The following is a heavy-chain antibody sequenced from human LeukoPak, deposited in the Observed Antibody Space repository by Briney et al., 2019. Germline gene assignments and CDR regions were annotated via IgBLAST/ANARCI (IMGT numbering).Heavy chain of an antibody. V-gene: IGHV1-18*01. Sequence: GASVKVSCKASGYTFSSHGINWVRQAPGQGLEWMGWINSYNGDTNYAQKFQGRVTMTRDTSTSTVYMELSSLRSEDTAVYYCARPTRSSSDAFDIWGQGTMVTVSS. CDR2: INSYNGDT. CDR3: ARPTRSSSDAFDI. CDR1: GYTFSSHG. J-gene: IGHJ3*02. D-gene: IGHD6-13*01.